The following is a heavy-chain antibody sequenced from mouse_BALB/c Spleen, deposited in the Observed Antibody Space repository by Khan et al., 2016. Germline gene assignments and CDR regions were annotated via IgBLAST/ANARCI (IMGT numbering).Heavy chain of an antibody. J-gene: IGHJ2*01. CDR1: GFTFRNYW. V-gene: IGHV6-6*02. CDR3: TREGN. CDR2: IRVKSNNYAT. Sequence: EVQREESGGGLVQPGGSMKLSCVASGFTFRNYWMNWVRQSPEKGLEWVAEIRVKSNNYATHYAESVKGRFNISRDDSKSSVYLQMNNLRAEDTGTYFCTREGNWGQGTTLTVSS.